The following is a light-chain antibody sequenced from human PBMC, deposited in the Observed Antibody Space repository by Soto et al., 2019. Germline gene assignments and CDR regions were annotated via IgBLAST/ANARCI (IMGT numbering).Light chain of an antibody. CDR3: SSYAGSNNYV. J-gene: IGLJ1*01. Sequence: QSALTQPPSASGSPGQSVTISCTGTSNDVGGYKYVSWYQQYPGKAPKLMIYAVNKRPSGVPDRFSGSKSGNTASLTVSGLQAEDEADYYCSSYAGSNNYVFGTGTKLTVL. CDR1: SNDVGGYKY. V-gene: IGLV2-8*01. CDR2: AVN.